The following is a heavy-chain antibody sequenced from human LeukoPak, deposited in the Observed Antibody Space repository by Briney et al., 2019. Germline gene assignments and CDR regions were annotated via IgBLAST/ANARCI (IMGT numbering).Heavy chain of an antibody. V-gene: IGHV3-74*01. CDR1: GFTFSSYW. CDR3: GREFGFDHGMDV. D-gene: IGHD3-10*01. CDR2: INIDGSTT. J-gene: IGHJ6*04. Sequence: PGGSLRLSCAASGFTFSSYWMHWVRQAPGKGLVWVSRINIDGSTTSSADSVRGRFTISRDNAKNTLFLQMNSLRADDTAVYYCGREFGFDHGMDVWGKGTTVIVSS.